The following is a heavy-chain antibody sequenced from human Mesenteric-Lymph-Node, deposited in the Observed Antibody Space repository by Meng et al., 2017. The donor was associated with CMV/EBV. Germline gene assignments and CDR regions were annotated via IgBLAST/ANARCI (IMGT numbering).Heavy chain of an antibody. D-gene: IGHD5-12*01. CDR1: GFTLSDHF. J-gene: IGHJ4*02. Sequence: GESLKISCAASGFTLSDHFMDWVRQTPGKGLEWVGRTKNRASSFTTDYAASVKGRFTISRDDSKNSLYLQMNSLKTEDTAVYYCTRRLPYNGYDWWGQGTLVTVSS. V-gene: IGHV3-72*01. CDR2: TKNRASSFTT. CDR3: TRRLPYNGYDW.